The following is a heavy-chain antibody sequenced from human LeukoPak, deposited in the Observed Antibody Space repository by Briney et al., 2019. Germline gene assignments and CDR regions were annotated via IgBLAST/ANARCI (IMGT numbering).Heavy chain of an antibody. CDR1: GFTFDDYW. V-gene: IGHV3-7*03. CDR3: ASPDSSGYYFPPV. CDR2: INQDGSEK. J-gene: IGHJ3*01. D-gene: IGHD3-22*01. Sequence: GGSLRLSCGASGFTFDDYWMSWVRQAPGQGLEWVANINQDGSEKYYLDSAKGRFTISRDNAKNSLYLQMNSLRAEDTAVYYCASPDSSGYYFPPVWGQGTMVTVSS.